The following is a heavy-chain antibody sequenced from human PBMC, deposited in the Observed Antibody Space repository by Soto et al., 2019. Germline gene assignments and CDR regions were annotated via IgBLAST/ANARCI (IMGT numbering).Heavy chain of an antibody. V-gene: IGHV3-23*01. J-gene: IGHJ4*02. Sequence: GGSLRLSCAASGFTFSTFVISWVRQAPGKGLEWLSVISHDAATTYYADSVMGRFTICSDDSRHTLYFTMNSMAAEGAALSSFATRNLNSGSSYAYLEYWRQGTLVTISS. D-gene: IGHD3-10*01. CDR3: ATRNLNSGSSYAYLEY. CDR1: GFTFSTFV. CDR2: ISHDAATT.